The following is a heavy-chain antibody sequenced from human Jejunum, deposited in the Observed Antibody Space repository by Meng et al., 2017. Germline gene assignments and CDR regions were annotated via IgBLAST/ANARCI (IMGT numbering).Heavy chain of an antibody. Sequence: SETLSLTCTVPGASISTTTYYWGWIRQPPGKGLEWIGSVSYIGRTYFNPPLKSRVTMSLDMAKNQFSLQLGSVTAADTAVYYCAKDRPKWGSAYYWGDAFDIWGQGTMVTVS. CDR2: VSYIGRT. D-gene: IGHD6-25*01. V-gene: IGHV4-39*07. CDR3: AKDRPKWGSAYYWGDAFDI. J-gene: IGHJ3*02. CDR1: GASISTTTYY.